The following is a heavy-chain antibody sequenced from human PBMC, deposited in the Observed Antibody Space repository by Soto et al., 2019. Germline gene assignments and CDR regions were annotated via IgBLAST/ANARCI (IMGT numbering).Heavy chain of an antibody. Sequence: ASETLSLTCTVSGGSISSYYWSWIRRPPGKGLEWIGYIYYSGSTNYNPSLKSRVTISVDTSKNQFSLKLSSVTAADTAVYYCARDHPYYYDSSGYYVPLRAFDIWGQGTMVTVSS. V-gene: IGHV4-59*01. J-gene: IGHJ3*02. CDR3: ARDHPYYYDSSGYYVPLRAFDI. D-gene: IGHD3-22*01. CDR1: GGSISSYY. CDR2: IYYSGST.